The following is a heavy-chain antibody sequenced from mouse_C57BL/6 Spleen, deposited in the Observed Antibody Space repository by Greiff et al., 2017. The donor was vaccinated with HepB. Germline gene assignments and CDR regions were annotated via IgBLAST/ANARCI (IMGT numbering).Heavy chain of an antibody. J-gene: IGHJ4*01. Sequence: QVQLQQPGAELVRPGSSVKLSCKASGYTFTSYWMHWVKQRPIQGLEWIGNIDPSDSETHYNQKFKDKATLTVDKSSSTAYMQLSSLTSEDSAVYYCARRYYSNAMDYWGQGTSVTVSS. D-gene: IGHD2-5*01. CDR1: GYTFTSYW. CDR3: ARRYYSNAMDY. V-gene: IGHV1-52*01. CDR2: IDPSDSET.